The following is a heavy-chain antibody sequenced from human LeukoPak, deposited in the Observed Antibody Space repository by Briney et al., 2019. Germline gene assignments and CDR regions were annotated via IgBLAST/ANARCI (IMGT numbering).Heavy chain of an antibody. CDR1: GFTASTYY. CDR2: IYSGGST. J-gene: IGHJ4*02. V-gene: IGHV3-53*01. Sequence: GRSLRLSCAVSGFTASTYYMAWGPHAPGKGLECVSVIYSGGSTYYADSLKGRFTVSRDNSKNTLYLQMNSLRAEATAMYYTARGLGYCTYTTCLLPYDYWGQGTLVTVSS. D-gene: IGHD2-2*01. CDR3: ARGLGYCTYTTCLLPYDY.